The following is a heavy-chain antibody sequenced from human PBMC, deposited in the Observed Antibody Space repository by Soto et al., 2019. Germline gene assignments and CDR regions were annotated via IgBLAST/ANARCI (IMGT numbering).Heavy chain of an antibody. J-gene: IGHJ6*03. CDR3: ARDLYDFWSGSYPGYYMDV. CDR1: GFTFSSYW. Sequence: GGSLRLSCAASGFTFSSYWMHWVRQAPGKGLVWVSRINSDGSSTSYADSVKGRFTISRDNAKNTLYLQMNSLRAEDTAVYYCARDLYDFWSGSYPGYYMDVWGKGTTVTVSS. V-gene: IGHV3-74*01. CDR2: INSDGSST. D-gene: IGHD3-3*01.